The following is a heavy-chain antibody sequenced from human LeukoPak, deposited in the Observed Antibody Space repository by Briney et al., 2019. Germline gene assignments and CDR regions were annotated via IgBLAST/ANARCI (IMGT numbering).Heavy chain of an antibody. V-gene: IGHV4-4*07. D-gene: IGHD4-23*01. CDR3: ARSGLRWSYYYYGMDV. Sequence: PSETLSLTCTVSGGSISSYYWSWIRQPAGKGLEWIGRIYTSGSTNYNPYPKSRVTMSVDTSKNQFSLKLSSVTAADTAVYYCARSGLRWSYYYYGMDVWGQGTTVTVSS. CDR2: IYTSGST. CDR1: GGSISSYY. J-gene: IGHJ6*02.